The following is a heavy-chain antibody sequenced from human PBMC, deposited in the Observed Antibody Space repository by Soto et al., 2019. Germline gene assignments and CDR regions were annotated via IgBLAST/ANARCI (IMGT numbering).Heavy chain of an antibody. J-gene: IGHJ3*01. CDR1: GGTFSSYA. V-gene: IGHV1-69*01. CDR2: ILPIFGTA. Sequence: QVQLVQSGAEVKKPGSSVKVSCKASGGTFSSYAISWVRQAPGQGLEWMGGILPIFGTANYAQKFQGRVTITADEXTSTAYMELXXXXXXXXXVYYCARDXXXXXXXWGQ. CDR3: ARDXXXXXXX. D-gene: IGHD3-10*01.